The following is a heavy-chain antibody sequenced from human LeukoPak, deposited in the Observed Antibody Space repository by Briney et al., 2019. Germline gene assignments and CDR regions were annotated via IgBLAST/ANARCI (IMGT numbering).Heavy chain of an antibody. D-gene: IGHD1-26*01. J-gene: IGHJ3*02. Sequence: ASVKVSCKASGYTFTGYYMHWVRQAPGQGLEWMGWMNTNSGNTGYAQKFQGRVTMTRNTSISTAYMELSSLRSEDTAVYYCARGPGAYDAFDIWGQGTMVTVSS. CDR3: ARGPGAYDAFDI. CDR2: MNTNSGNT. V-gene: IGHV1-8*02. CDR1: GYTFTGYY.